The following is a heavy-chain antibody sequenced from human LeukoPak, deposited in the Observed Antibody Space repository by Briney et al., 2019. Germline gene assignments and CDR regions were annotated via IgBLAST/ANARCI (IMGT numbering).Heavy chain of an antibody. V-gene: IGHV4-38-2*02. CDR3: ARDNHYDFWSGYYPLYYFDY. Sequence: TASETLSPTCTVSGYSISSGYYWSWIRQPPGKGLEWIGSIHHSGSTYYNPSLKSRVPISVNRPNNHFSPKLNHVPPADPTVYYCARDNHYDFWSGYYPLYYFDYWGQGTLVTVSS. CDR1: GYSISSGYY. J-gene: IGHJ4*02. CDR2: IHHSGST. D-gene: IGHD3-3*01.